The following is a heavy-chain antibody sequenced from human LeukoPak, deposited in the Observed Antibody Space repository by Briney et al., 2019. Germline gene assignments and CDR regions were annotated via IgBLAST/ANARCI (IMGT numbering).Heavy chain of an antibody. CDR2: IDHTGST. J-gene: IGHJ6*03. Sequence: SETLSLTCTVSGDSISMHYWSWIRQPPGKGLEWIGYIDHTGSTNYNPSLNSRVTISRDTSTNHLSLELSPVTAADTAVYFCAIGRVSSGSWSSTYYYYFYMDVWGKGTTVTISS. V-gene: IGHV4-59*11. D-gene: IGHD6-13*01. CDR1: GDSISMHY. CDR3: AIGRVSSGSWSSTYYYYFYMDV.